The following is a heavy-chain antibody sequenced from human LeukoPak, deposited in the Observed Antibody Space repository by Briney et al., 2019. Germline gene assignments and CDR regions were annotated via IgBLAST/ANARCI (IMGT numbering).Heavy chain of an antibody. CDR2: IYYSGST. CDR1: GGSISSSSYY. Sequence: SETLSLTCTVSGGSISSSSYYWGWIRQPPGKGLEWIGGIYYSGSTYYNPSLKSRVTISVDTSKNQFSLKLSSVTAADTAVYYCARQGEDYGDYDLFDYWGQGTLVTVSS. V-gene: IGHV4-39*07. J-gene: IGHJ4*02. D-gene: IGHD4-17*01. CDR3: ARQGEDYGDYDLFDY.